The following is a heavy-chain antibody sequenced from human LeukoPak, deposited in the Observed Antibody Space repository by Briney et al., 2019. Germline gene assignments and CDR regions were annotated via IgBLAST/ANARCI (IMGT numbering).Heavy chain of an antibody. V-gene: IGHV4-59*01. CDR2: IYYSGST. D-gene: IGHD5-12*01. J-gene: IGHJ5*02. Sequence: SETLSLTCTVSGGSISSYYWSWIRQPPGKGLEWIGYIYYSGSTNYNPSLKSRVTISVDTSKNQFSLKLSSVTAADTAVYYCARVYSGYDVYWLDPWGQGTLVTVSS. CDR3: ARVYSGYDVYWLDP. CDR1: GGSISSYY.